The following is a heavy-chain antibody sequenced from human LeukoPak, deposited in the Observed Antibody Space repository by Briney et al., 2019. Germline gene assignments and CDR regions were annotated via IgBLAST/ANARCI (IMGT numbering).Heavy chain of an antibody. V-gene: IGHV3-30*02. Sequence: PGGSLRLSCAASGFTFSSYGMHWVRQAPGKGLEWMAFVRYDGSNKYYADSVKGRFTISRDNSKNTLYLQMNSLRAEDTAVYYCPRITAYDDSWGQGTLVTVSS. CDR1: GFTFSSYG. J-gene: IGHJ5*01. CDR2: VRYDGSNK. CDR3: PRITAYDDS. D-gene: IGHD1-20*01.